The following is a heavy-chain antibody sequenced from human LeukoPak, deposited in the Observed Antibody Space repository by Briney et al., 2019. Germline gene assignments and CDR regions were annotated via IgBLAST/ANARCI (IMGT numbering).Heavy chain of an antibody. J-gene: IGHJ5*02. V-gene: IGHV1-69*06. CDR3: AREYSNYVVPLFDP. CDR1: GGTFSSYA. CDR2: IIPIFGTA. Sequence: GSSVKVSCKASGGTFSSYAISWVRQAPGQGLEWMGGIIPIFGTANYAQKFQGRVTITADKSTSTAYMELSSLRSEDTAVYYCAREYSNYVVPLFDPWGQGTLVTVSS. D-gene: IGHD4-11*01.